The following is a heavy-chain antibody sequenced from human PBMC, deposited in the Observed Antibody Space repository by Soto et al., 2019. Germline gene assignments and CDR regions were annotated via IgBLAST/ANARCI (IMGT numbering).Heavy chain of an antibody. CDR2: IYPGDSDT. V-gene: IGHV5-51*01. Sequence: PGESLKISCKGSGYSFTSYWIGWVRQMPGKGLEWMGIIYPGDSDTRYSPSFQGQVTISADKSISTAYLQWSSLKASDTAMYYCARHSLWFGEQHYYYYYMDVWGKGTTVTVSS. J-gene: IGHJ6*03. CDR3: ARHSLWFGEQHYYYYYMDV. CDR1: GYSFTSYW. D-gene: IGHD3-10*01.